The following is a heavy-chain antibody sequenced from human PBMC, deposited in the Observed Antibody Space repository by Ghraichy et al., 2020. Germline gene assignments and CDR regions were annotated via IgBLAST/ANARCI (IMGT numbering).Heavy chain of an antibody. V-gene: IGHV4-4*07. CDR1: GCSISSYY. D-gene: IGHD6-19*01. CDR3: ASTSGWSAAGWFDP. Sequence: SETLSLTCAGSGCSISSYYWSWIRQPAGKGLEWIGRIYTSGSTNYNPSLKSRVTMSVDTSKNQFSLKLSSVTAADTAVYYCASTSGWSAAGWFDPCGQVTLVTVSS. CDR2: IYTSGST. J-gene: IGHJ5*02.